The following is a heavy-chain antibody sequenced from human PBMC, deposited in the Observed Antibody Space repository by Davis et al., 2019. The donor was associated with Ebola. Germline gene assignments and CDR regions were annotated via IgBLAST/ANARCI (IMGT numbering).Heavy chain of an antibody. V-gene: IGHV3-74*01. CDR2: INNDGTST. Sequence: GESLKISCQGSGYTFSSFWMNWVRQAPGKGLEWVSRINNDGTSTNYTDVVRGRFTVSRDNAKNTLYLQMNSLRVEDTAVYFCARGGAVAPDWGQGTLVTVSS. CDR3: ARGGAVAPD. CDR1: GYTFSSFW. J-gene: IGHJ4*02. D-gene: IGHD4-23*01.